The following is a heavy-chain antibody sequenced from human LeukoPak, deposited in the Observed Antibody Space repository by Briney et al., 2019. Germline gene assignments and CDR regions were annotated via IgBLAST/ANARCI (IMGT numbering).Heavy chain of an antibody. CDR2: MNPNSGNT. D-gene: IGHD6-13*01. Sequence: ASVKVSCKASGYTFTSYDINWVRQATGQGLEWMGWMNPNSGNTGYAQKFQGRVTMTRNTSISTAYMELSSLRSEDTAVYYCARELGIAAAGKNDYWGQGTLATVSS. J-gene: IGHJ4*02. CDR1: GYTFTSYD. V-gene: IGHV1-8*01. CDR3: ARELGIAAAGKNDY.